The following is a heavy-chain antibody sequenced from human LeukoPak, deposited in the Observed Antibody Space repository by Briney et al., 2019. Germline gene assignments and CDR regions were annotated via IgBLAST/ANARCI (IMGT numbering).Heavy chain of an antibody. D-gene: IGHD2-2*02. J-gene: IGHJ6*03. CDR2: ISAYNGNT. CDR1: GYTFTSYG. CDR3: ARAPYCSSTSCYMYYYYMDV. Sequence: ASVKVSCKASGYTFTSYGISWVRQAPGQGLEWIGWISAYNGNTNYAQKLQGRVTMTTDTSTSTAYMELRSLRSDDTAVYYCARAPYCSSTSCYMYYYYMDVWGKGTTVTVSS. V-gene: IGHV1-18*01.